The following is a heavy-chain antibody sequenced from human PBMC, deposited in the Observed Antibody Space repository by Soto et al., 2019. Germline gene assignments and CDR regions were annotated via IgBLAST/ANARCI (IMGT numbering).Heavy chain of an antibody. J-gene: IGHJ4*02. CDR1: GGTFSSYA. Sequence: TVSCKASGGTFSSYAISWVRQAPGQGLEWMGGIIPIFGTANYAQKFQGRVTITADESTSTAYMELSSLRAEDTAVYYCARGLHSLFDYWGQGTLVTVSS. V-gene: IGHV1-69*01. CDR3: ARGLHSLFDY. CDR2: IIPIFGTA. D-gene: IGHD2-21*01.